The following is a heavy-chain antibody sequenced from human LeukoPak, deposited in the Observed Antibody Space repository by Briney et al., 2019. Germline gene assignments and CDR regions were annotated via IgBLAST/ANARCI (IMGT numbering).Heavy chain of an antibody. CDR3: ARDFFSCSGGSCYPMLGWFDP. CDR1: GGSISSGSYY. D-gene: IGHD2-15*01. CDR2: IYTSGST. V-gene: IGHV4-61*02. Sequence: SETLSLTCTVSGGSISSGSYYWSWIRQPAGKGLEWIGRIYTSGSTNYNPSLKSRVTISVETSKNQFSLKLSSVTAADTAVYYCARDFFSCSGGSCYPMLGWFDPWGQGTLVTVSS. J-gene: IGHJ5*02.